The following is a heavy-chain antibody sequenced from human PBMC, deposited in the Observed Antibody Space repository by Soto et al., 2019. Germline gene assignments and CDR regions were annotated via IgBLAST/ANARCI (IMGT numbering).Heavy chain of an antibody. J-gene: IGHJ6*02. CDR3: ARDAGARSTLATIYGMDV. CDR2: IKQDGSEK. V-gene: IGHV3-7*05. Sequence: PGGSLRISCAACGYTLSSYWMTWVRQAPGKGLEWVANIKQDGSEKYYVDSVKGRFTISRDNAKNSLYLQMNSLRAEDTAVYYCARDAGARSTLATIYGMDVWGQGTTVTVSS. D-gene: IGHD5-12*01. CDR1: GYTLSSYW.